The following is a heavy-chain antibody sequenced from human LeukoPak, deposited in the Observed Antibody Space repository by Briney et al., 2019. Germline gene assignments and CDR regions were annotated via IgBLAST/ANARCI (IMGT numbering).Heavy chain of an antibody. CDR3: ARGGAYIVVVPAANDAFDI. D-gene: IGHD2-2*01. CDR1: GFTFSSYW. V-gene: IGHV3-7*01. Sequence: GGSLRLSCAASGFTFSSYWMSWVRQAPGKGLEWVANIKQDGSEKYYVDSVKGRFTISRDNAKNSLYLQMNSLRAEDTAVYYCARGGAYIVVVPAANDAFDIWGQGTMVTVSS. CDR2: IKQDGSEK. J-gene: IGHJ3*02.